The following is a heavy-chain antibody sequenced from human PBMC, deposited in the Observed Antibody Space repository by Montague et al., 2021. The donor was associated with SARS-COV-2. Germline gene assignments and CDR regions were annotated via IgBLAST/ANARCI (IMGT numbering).Heavy chain of an antibody. V-gene: IGHV4-34*09. Sequence: TLSLTCAVHGTSFSGYYWSWIRQHPGKGLEWIGYIYHGGSTNYNPSLKSRVTISVDTSKNQFSLKLSSVTAADTAVYYCARDPALYYYYMDVWGKGTTVTVSS. J-gene: IGHJ6*03. CDR3: ARDPALYYYYMDV. CDR1: GTSFSGYY. CDR2: IYHGGST.